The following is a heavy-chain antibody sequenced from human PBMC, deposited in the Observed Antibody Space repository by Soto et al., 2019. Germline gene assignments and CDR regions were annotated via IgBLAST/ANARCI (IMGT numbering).Heavy chain of an antibody. V-gene: IGHV4-30-2*01. Sequence: LSLTCVVSGGSISSGGYSWSWIRQPPGKGLEWIGYIYHSGSTYYNPSLKSRVTISVVRSKNQFSLKLSSVTAADTAVYYCARVDYDSTWFDPWGQGTLVTVSS. CDR1: GGSISSGGYS. CDR2: IYHSGST. CDR3: ARVDYDSTWFDP. J-gene: IGHJ5*02. D-gene: IGHD3-22*01.